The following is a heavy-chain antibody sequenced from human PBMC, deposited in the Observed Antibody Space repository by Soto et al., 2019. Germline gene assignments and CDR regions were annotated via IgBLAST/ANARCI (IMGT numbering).Heavy chain of an antibody. CDR1: GFTFSSFW. V-gene: IGHV3-7*01. D-gene: IGHD3-10*01. CDR2: INQDGSEK. J-gene: IGHJ4*02. Sequence: PGGSLRLSCAASGFTFSSFWMSWVRQAPGKGLEWVANINQDGSEKYYVDSVKGRFTISRDNAKNSLYLQMNSLRAEDTAVYYCARDRGAMVRGVIILHWGQGTLVTVSS. CDR3: ARDRGAMVRGVIILH.